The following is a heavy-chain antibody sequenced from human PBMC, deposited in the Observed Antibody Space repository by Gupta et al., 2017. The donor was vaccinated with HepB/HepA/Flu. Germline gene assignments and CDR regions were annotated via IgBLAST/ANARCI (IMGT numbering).Heavy chain of an antibody. Sequence: QVKMVAPGGGVVQPGRSLGLSFPVPGSSLGGYGMPWFRQTPGKGLEWVAVISFDGSETYYADSVKGRFTISRSNSMNTLYLQMNDLRAEDTALYYCARDLSLGTTFPWFDSWGQGTLVTVS. D-gene: IGHD1-7*01. J-gene: IGHJ5*01. V-gene: IGHV3-30*12. CDR1: GSSLGGYG. CDR2: ISFDGSET. CDR3: ARDLSLGTTFPWFDS.